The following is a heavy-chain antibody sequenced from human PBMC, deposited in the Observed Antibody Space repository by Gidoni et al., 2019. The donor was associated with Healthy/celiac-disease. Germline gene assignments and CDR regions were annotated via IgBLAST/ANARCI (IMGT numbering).Heavy chain of an antibody. D-gene: IGHD5-18*01. CDR1: GFTFSSYS. CDR2: ISSSSSYI. CDR3: ARDKNSRMATANFDY. J-gene: IGHJ4*02. Sequence: EVQLVESGGGLVKPGGSLSLSCAASGFTFSSYSMNWVRQAPGKGLEWVSSISSSSSYIYYADSVKGRFTISRDNAKNSLYLQMNSLRAEDTAVYYCARDKNSRMATANFDYWGQGTLVTVSS. V-gene: IGHV3-21*01.